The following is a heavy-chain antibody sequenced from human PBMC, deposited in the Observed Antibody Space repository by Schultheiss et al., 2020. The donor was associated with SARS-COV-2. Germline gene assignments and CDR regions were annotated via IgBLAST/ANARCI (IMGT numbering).Heavy chain of an antibody. Sequence: SETLSLTCAVSGGSISSGGYSWSWIRQPPGKGLEWIGYIYHSGSTNYNPSLKSRVTISVDTSKNQFSLKLSSVTAADTAVYYCARANVVLRFLELYGSGYYYGMDVWGQGTTVTVSS. V-gene: IGHV4-30-2*01. D-gene: IGHD3-3*01. CDR1: GGSISSGGYS. J-gene: IGHJ6*02. CDR3: ARANVVLRFLELYGSGYYYGMDV. CDR2: IYHSGST.